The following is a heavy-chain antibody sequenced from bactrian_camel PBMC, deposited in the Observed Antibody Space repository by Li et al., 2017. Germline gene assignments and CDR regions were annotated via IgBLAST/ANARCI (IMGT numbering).Heavy chain of an antibody. J-gene: IGHJ6*01. D-gene: IGHD6*01. V-gene: IGHV3S53*01. CDR3: RAEYACGSWSVDDGY. Sequence: HVQLVESGGGSVQAGGSLKLACRASGFTFSSYCMGWFRQAPGKEREWVATIDSGGLTIYTDSVKGRFTISKDPNKNTLFLQMNSLKPEDTAMYYCRAEYACGSWSVDDGYWGQGTQVTVS. CDR1: GFTFSSYC. CDR2: IDSGGLT.